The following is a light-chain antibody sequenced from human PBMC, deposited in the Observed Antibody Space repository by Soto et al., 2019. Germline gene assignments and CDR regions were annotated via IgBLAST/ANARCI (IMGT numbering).Light chain of an antibody. J-gene: IGLJ2*01. Sequence: QLVLTQPPSASGTPGQTVTISCSGSSSNIGSNYVYWYQQLPGTVPQLLIYRNSERPSGVPDRFSGSKSGTSASLAISGLRSEDEADYYCAAWDDSLSGVVFGGGTKLTVL. CDR2: RNS. CDR3: AAWDDSLSGVV. CDR1: SSNIGSNY. V-gene: IGLV1-47*01.